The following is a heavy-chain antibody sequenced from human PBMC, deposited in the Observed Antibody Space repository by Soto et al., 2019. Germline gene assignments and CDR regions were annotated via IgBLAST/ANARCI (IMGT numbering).Heavy chain of an antibody. J-gene: IGHJ4*02. CDR1: GGSVSSGSYY. CDR3: MSFTPPYSSASSDRDY. V-gene: IGHV4-61*01. CDR2: IYYSVST. Sequence: PSETLSLTCTVSGGSVSSGSYYWSWIRQPPGKGLEWIGYIYYSVSTNYNHSLKSRVTISVDTSKNQFSLKLSSVTAADTAVYYCMSFTPPYSSASSDRDYWGQGTLVTVSS. D-gene: IGHD6-25*01.